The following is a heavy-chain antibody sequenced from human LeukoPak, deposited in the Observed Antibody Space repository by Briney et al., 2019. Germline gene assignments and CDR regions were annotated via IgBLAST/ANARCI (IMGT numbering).Heavy chain of an antibody. V-gene: IGHV3-7*01. CDR2: IKEDGSEK. J-gene: IGHJ6*03. CDR3: ARVRYMDV. Sequence: GGSLRLSCAVSGFTFSSYWMNWVRQAPGKGLEWVANIKEDGSEKNYVDPVKGRFTISRDNAKNSLYLQTNSLRAEDTAVYYCARVRYMDVWGKGTTVTVSS. CDR1: GFTFSSYW.